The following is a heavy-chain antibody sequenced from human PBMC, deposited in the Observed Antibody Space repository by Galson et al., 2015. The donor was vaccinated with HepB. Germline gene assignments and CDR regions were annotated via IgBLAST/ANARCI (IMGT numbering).Heavy chain of an antibody. Sequence: SLRLSCAASGFTFDDYAMHWVRQAPGKGLEWVSGISWNSGKIGYADSVKGRFTISRDNAKNSLYLQMNSLRTEDTALYYCAKDKSAALGRYFDLWGRGTLVTVSS. D-gene: IGHD2-15*01. CDR3: AKDKSAALGRYFDL. V-gene: IGHV3-9*01. J-gene: IGHJ2*01. CDR2: ISWNSGKI. CDR1: GFTFDDYA.